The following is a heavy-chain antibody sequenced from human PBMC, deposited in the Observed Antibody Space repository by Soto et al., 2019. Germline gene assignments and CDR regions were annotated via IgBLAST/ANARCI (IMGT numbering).Heavy chain of an antibody. CDR2: IKQDGSEK. V-gene: IGHV3-7*01. D-gene: IGHD2-15*01. Sequence: GGSLRLSCAASGFTFSSYWMSWVHQAPGKGLEWVANIKQDGSEKYYVDSVKGRFTISRDNAKNSLYLQMNSLRAEATAVYYCAREGYCSGGSCYYFDYWGQGTLVTVPQ. CDR1: GFTFSSYW. J-gene: IGHJ4*02. CDR3: AREGYCSGGSCYYFDY.